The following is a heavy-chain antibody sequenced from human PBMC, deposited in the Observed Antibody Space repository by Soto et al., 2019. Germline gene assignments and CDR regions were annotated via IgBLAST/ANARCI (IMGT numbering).Heavy chain of an antibody. Sequence: ETRSLTWTVAGGPISSSSYYWGWIRQPPGKGWEWIGSIYYSGSTYYNPSLKSRVTISVDKSKNQFSLKLSSVTAADTAVYYCARLPPTYYDLWSGYPDYYYGMDVWGQGTTVT. CDR1: GGPISSSSYY. D-gene: IGHD3-3*01. V-gene: IGHV4-39*01. J-gene: IGHJ6*02. CDR2: IYYSGST. CDR3: ARLPPTYYDLWSGYPDYYYGMDV.